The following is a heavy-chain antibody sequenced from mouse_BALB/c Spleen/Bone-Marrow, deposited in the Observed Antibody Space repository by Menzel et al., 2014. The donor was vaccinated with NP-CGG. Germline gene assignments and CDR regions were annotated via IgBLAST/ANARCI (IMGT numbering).Heavy chain of an antibody. CDR3: ARSVNYGSSYVDY. Sequence: EVKLVESGPGLVKPSQSLSLTCTVTGYSITSDYAWNWIRQFPGNKLEWMGYISYSGSTSYNPSLKSRISITRDTSKNQFFLQLNSVTTEDTATYYCARSVNYGSSYVDYWGQGTTLTVSS. V-gene: IGHV3-2*02. D-gene: IGHD1-1*01. J-gene: IGHJ2*01. CDR1: GYSITSDYA. CDR2: ISYSGST.